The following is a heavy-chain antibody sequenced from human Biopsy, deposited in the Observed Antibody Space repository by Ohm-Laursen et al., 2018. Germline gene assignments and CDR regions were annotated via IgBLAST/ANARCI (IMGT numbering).Heavy chain of an antibody. Sequence: PTQTLTLACTLSGFSVNTRGMSVTWIRQPPGKALEWLARIDWDDAKFYSASLKSRLTISKGTSGNHVVLTLSDVDPVDTGTYYCARIPIPIFSAALVYRHRRHLQGLDVWGQGTTVIVPS. D-gene: IGHD2-21*01. CDR2: IDWDDAK. J-gene: IGHJ6*02. CDR3: ARIPIPIFSAALVYRHRRHLQGLDV. V-gene: IGHV2-70*16. CDR1: GFSVNTRGMS.